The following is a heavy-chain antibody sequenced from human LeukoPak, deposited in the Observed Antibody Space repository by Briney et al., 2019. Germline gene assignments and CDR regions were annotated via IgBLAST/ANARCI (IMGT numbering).Heavy chain of an antibody. D-gene: IGHD6-19*01. CDR1: GFSFSSFA. CDR2: ISASGGTT. Sequence: PGGSLRLSCAASGFSFSSFAMSWVRQAPGKGLEWVSSISASGGTTYYADSVKGRFTISRDNSKNTLYLQMNSPRAEDTAVYYCAKDGRGSHSSGSYFDYWGQGTLVTVSA. V-gene: IGHV3-23*01. J-gene: IGHJ4*02. CDR3: AKDGRGSHSSGSYFDY.